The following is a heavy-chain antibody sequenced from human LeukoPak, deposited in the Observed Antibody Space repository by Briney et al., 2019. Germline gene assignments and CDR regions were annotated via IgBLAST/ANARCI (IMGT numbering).Heavy chain of an antibody. J-gene: IGHJ4*02. D-gene: IGHD5-12*01. CDR3: ARTAPGLRLDYFDY. CDR2: INHSGST. Sequence: PSDTLSLTCTASGGSFSDYSWSWIRQPPGKGLEWIGEINHSGSTNYNPSLKSRVTISVDTSKNQFSLKLSSVTAADTAVYYCARTAPGLRLDYFDYWGQGTLVTVSS. CDR1: GGSFSDYS. V-gene: IGHV4-34*01.